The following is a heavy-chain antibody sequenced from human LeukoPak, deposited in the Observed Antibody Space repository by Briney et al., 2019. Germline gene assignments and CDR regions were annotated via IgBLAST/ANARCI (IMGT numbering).Heavy chain of an antibody. CDR1: GFTFSTYG. CDR3: ARVMTTATGDWFDP. J-gene: IGHJ5*02. V-gene: IGHV3-33*08. Sequence: PGRSLRLSCAASGFTFSTYGMHWVRQAPGKGLEWVAVIWYDGSNKYYADSVKGRFTISRDNSKNTLYLQMNSLRAEDTAVYYCARVMTTATGDWFDPWGQGTLVTVSS. CDR2: IWYDGSNK. D-gene: IGHD4-17*01.